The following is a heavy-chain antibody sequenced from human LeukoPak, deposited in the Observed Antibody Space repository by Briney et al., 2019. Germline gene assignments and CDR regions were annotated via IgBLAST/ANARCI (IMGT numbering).Heavy chain of an antibody. D-gene: IGHD2-2*02. CDR1: GFTFSSYA. CDR3: ARVASPLVVPAAIGY. V-gene: IGHV3-30-3*01. Sequence: GRSLRLSCAASGFTFSSYAMRWVRQAPGKGLEWVAVISYDGSNKYYADSVKGRFTISRDNSKNTLYLQMNSLRAEDTAVYYCARVASPLVVPAAIGYWGQGTLVTVSS. CDR2: ISYDGSNK. J-gene: IGHJ4*02.